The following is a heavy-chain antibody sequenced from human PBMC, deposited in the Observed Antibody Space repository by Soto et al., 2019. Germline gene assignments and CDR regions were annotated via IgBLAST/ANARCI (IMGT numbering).Heavy chain of an antibody. Sequence: GESLKISCRTSGYSFTSYWIGWVRQMPGKGLEWMGIIYPGDSDTRYSPSFQGQVTISADKSISTAYLQWSSLKASDTAMYYCARTVVTPTDYYYYGMDVWGQGTTVTVSS. D-gene: IGHD2-21*02. CDR1: GYSFTSYW. CDR2: IYPGDSDT. CDR3: ARTVVTPTDYYYYGMDV. J-gene: IGHJ6*02. V-gene: IGHV5-51*01.